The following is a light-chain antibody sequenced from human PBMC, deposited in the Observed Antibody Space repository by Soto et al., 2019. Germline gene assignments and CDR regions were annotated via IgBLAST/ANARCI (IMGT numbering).Light chain of an antibody. V-gene: IGKV3-15*01. J-gene: IGKJ4*01. CDR2: GAS. CDR1: QSVSSN. CDR3: QQYNNWPPLT. Sequence: EIVMTHSPATLSVSPGERATLSCRASQSVSSNLAWYQQKPGQAPRLLIYGASTRATGIPDRFSGSGSGTEFTLTISSLQSEDFAVYYCQQYNNWPPLTFGGGTKVEIK.